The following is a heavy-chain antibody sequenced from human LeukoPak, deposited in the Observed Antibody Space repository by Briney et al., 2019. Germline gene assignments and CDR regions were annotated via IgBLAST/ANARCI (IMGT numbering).Heavy chain of an antibody. J-gene: IGHJ4*02. CDR3: ARCLDTAMAGDFDY. CDR1: GGSISSSSYY. CDR2: IYYSGST. D-gene: IGHD5-18*01. V-gene: IGHV4-39*01. Sequence: SETLSLTCTVSGGSISSSSYYWGWIRQPPGKGLEWIGSIYYSGSTYYNPSLKSRVTISVDTSKNQFSLKLSSVTAADTAVYYCARCLDTAMAGDFDYWGQGTLVTVSS.